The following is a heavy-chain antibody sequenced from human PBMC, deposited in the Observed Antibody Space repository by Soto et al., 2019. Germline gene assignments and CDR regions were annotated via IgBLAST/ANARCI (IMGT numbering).Heavy chain of an antibody. D-gene: IGHD4-17*01. Sequence: EVQLVESGGNLIQPGGSLRLSCAASGFTVTNKYMTWVRQAPGKGLEWGSLIYSGGATSYADSVKGRFTISRDNSKDILYLQVNSLRAEDTAVYYCARVDYGYYGWYFDLWGRGTLVTVAS. CDR3: ARVDYGYYGWYFDL. CDR2: IYSGGAT. V-gene: IGHV3-53*01. CDR1: GFTVTNKY. J-gene: IGHJ2*01.